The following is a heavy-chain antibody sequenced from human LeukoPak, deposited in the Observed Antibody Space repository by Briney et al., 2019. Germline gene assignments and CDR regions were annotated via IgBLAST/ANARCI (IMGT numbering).Heavy chain of an antibody. D-gene: IGHD6-6*01. J-gene: IGHJ4*02. V-gene: IGHV4-59*01. CDR3: ARVVHHGYSDY. CDR2: IFYTGST. CDR1: GVSISGNY. Sequence: KPSETLSLTCTVSGVSISGNYWSWIRQPPGKGLEWIGYIFYTGSTNYNPSLQSRVTILLDTSKNQFSLKLSSVSAADTAVYYCARVVHHGYSDYWGQGTLVTVSS.